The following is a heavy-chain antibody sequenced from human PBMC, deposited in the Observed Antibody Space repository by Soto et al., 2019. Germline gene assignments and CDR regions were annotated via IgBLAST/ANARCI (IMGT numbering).Heavy chain of an antibody. CDR1: GYTFTSYG. V-gene: IGHV1-18*01. CDR2: ISAYNGNT. J-gene: IGHJ3*01. Sequence: QVQLVQSGAEVKKPGASVKVSCKASGYTFTSYGISWVRQAPGQGLEWMGWISAYNGNTNYAQKLQGRVTMTTDTATSTAYMELRRLRSDDTAVYYCARDEITTVVTPDAFDLWGLGTMVTVSS. CDR3: ARDEITTVVTPDAFDL. D-gene: IGHD4-17*01.